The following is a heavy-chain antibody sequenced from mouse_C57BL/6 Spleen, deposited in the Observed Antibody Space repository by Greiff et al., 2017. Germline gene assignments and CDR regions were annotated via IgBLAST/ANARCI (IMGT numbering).Heavy chain of an antibody. CDR2: IYPGDGDT. V-gene: IGHV1-82*01. Sequence: VQLQQSGPELVKPGASVKISCKASGYAFSSSWMNWVKQRPGKGLEWIGRIYPGDGDTNYNGKFKGKATLTADKSSSTAYMQLSSLTSEDSAVYFCARYYYGLFDYWGQGTTLTVSS. D-gene: IGHD1-1*01. CDR1: GYAFSSSW. CDR3: ARYYYGLFDY. J-gene: IGHJ2*01.